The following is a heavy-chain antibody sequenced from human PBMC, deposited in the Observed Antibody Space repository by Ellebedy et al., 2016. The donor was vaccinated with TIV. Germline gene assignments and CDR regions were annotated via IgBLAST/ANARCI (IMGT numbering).Heavy chain of an antibody. D-gene: IGHD6-13*01. J-gene: IGHJ6*02. CDR1: VYTFTNYH. V-gene: IGHV1-46*01. CDR3: AREEVAEADTGVGYSGMNV. CDR2: INPNGGGT. Sequence: AASVKVSCKASVYTFTNYHLHWLRQAPGQGLEWVVVINPNGGGTTYALRFQGRVTVTRVTSTSTVYMELSNLRSEDTAVYYCAREEVAEADTGVGYSGMNVWGQGTAVTVSS.